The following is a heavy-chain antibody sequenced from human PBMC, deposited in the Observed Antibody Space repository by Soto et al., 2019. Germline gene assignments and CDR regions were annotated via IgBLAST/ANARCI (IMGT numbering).Heavy chain of an antibody. D-gene: IGHD3-22*01. CDR3: ARGFPTMTSYGEYYFDY. CDR2: ISSGGTI. Sequence: EVQLVESGGGFIQPGGSLRLSCAASGFTVSDNYMSWVRQAPGKGLEWVSVISSGGTIYYADSVKGRFTISRDNSKNTLSLHMNSLRAEDTAVYYCARGFPTMTSYGEYYFDYWGQRTLVTVSS. J-gene: IGHJ4*02. V-gene: IGHV3-53*01. CDR1: GFTVSDNY.